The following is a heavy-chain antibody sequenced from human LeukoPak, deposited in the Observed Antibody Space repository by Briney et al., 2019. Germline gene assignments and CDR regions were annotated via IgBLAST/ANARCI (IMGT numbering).Heavy chain of an antibody. CDR1: GFTFSSYS. Sequence: PGGSLRLSCAASGFTFSSYSMNWVRQAPGKGLEWVSYISSSSSTIYYADSVKGRFTISRDNAKNSLYLQMNSLRAEDTAVYYCAASTTTVTTYYWGQGTLVTVSS. D-gene: IGHD4-17*01. CDR3: AASTTTVTTYY. J-gene: IGHJ4*02. V-gene: IGHV3-48*04. CDR2: ISSSSSTI.